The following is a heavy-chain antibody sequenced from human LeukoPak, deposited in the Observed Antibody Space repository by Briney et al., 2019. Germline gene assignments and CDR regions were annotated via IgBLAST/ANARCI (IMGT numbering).Heavy chain of an antibody. D-gene: IGHD6-13*01. V-gene: IGHV4-59*12. Sequence: SETLSLTCSVSGSSLNLYSWNWIRQSPGKGREWIAYMYYSGTTNYSPSLENRAAISLDLSRHQFSLRLNSVTAADTAVYFCARVEYIAAAGPDYWGQGTLVTVSS. CDR3: ARVEYIAAAGPDY. CDR2: MYYSGTT. J-gene: IGHJ4*02. CDR1: GSSLNLYS.